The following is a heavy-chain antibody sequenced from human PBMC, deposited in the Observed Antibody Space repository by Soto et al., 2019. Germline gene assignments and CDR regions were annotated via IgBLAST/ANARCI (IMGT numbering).Heavy chain of an antibody. D-gene: IGHD6-13*01. V-gene: IGHV4-59*08. CDR3: ARHMSSSWYVATFDY. CDR2: IYYSGST. J-gene: IGHJ4*02. Sequence: PSETLSLTCTVSGGSISSYYWSWIRQPPGKGLEWIGYIYYSGSTNYNPSLKSRVTISVDTSKNQFSLKLSSVTAADTAVYYCARHMSSSWYVATFDYWGQGTLVTVSS. CDR1: GGSISSYY.